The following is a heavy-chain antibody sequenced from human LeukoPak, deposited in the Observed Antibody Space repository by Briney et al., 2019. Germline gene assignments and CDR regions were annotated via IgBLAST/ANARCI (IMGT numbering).Heavy chain of an antibody. D-gene: IGHD5-18*01. CDR1: GGSMSSSNW. J-gene: IGHJ4*02. CDR3: ARVRGYSYGLFDY. Sequence: PSGTLSLTCDVSGGSMSSSNWWSWVRQPPGKGLEWIGEIYHSGSTYYNPSLKSRVTISVDTSKNQFSLKLSSVTAADTAVYYCARVRGYSYGLFDYWGQGTLVTVSS. CDR2: IYHSGST. V-gene: IGHV4-4*02.